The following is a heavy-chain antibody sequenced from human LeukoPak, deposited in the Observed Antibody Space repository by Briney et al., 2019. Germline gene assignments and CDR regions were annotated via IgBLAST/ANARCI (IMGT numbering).Heavy chain of an antibody. CDR3: AKDDNYIRFLS. D-gene: IGHD3-16*01. V-gene: IGHV3-48*03. CDR1: RFTFSSYE. J-gene: IGHJ5*02. Sequence: PGGSLRLSCAASRFTFSSYEMNWVRQAPGKGLEWVSYISSSGSTIYYADSVKGRFTISRDNSKNTLYLQMNSLRAEDTAVYYCAKDDNYIRFLSWGQGTLVTVSS. CDR2: ISSSGSTI.